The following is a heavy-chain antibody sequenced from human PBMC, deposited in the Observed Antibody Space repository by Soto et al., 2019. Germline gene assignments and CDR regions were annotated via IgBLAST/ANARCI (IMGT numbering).Heavy chain of an antibody. CDR1: GFTFSSYG. V-gene: IGHV3-33*01. Sequence: QVQLVESGGGVVQPGRSLRLSCAASGFTFSSYGMHWVRQAPGKGLEWVAVIWYDGSNKYYADSVKGRFTISRDNSKNTLYLQMNSLRAEDTAVYYCARDDACGGDCYYLDYWGQGTLVTVSS. J-gene: IGHJ4*02. D-gene: IGHD2-21*02. CDR3: ARDDACGGDCYYLDY. CDR2: IWYDGSNK.